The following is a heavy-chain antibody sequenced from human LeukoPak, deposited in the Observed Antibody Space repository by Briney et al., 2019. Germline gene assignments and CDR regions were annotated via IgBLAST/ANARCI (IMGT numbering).Heavy chain of an antibody. Sequence: SETLSLTCTVSGGSISSYYWSWIRQPAGKGLEWIGRIYTSGSTNYNPSLKSRVTMSVDTSKNQFSLKLSSVTAADTAVYYCARGGDTMIADAFDIWGQGTMVTVSS. D-gene: IGHD3-22*01. V-gene: IGHV4-4*07. CDR1: GGSISSYY. CDR3: ARGGDTMIADAFDI. J-gene: IGHJ3*02. CDR2: IYTSGST.